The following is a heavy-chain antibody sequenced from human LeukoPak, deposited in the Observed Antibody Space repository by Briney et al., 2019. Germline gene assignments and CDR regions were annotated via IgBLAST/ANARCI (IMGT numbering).Heavy chain of an antibody. D-gene: IGHD2-2*01. V-gene: IGHV1-18*01. CDR3: ARDIRIGYCSSTSCLYAFDI. Sequence: LGASVKVSCKASGYTFTSYGISWVRQAPGQGLEWMGWISAYNGNTNYAQKLQGRVTMTTDTSTSTAYMELRSLRSDDTAVYYCARDIRIGYCSSTSCLYAFDIWGQGTMVTVSS. CDR1: GYTFTSYG. CDR2: ISAYNGNT. J-gene: IGHJ3*02.